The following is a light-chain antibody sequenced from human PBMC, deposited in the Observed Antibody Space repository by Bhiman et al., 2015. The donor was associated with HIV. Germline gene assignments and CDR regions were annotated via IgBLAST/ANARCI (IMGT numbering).Light chain of an antibody. V-gene: IGLV2-14*03. CDR3: SSYRSSTYV. Sequence: QSALTQPRSVSGSPGQSVTISCTGTSSDVGDYNYVSWYQQHPGKAPKLMIYDVSNRPSGVSNRFSGSKSGNTASLTISGLQAEDEADYYCSSYRSSTYVFGSGTKVTVL. CDR1: SSDVGDYNY. J-gene: IGLJ1*01. CDR2: DVS.